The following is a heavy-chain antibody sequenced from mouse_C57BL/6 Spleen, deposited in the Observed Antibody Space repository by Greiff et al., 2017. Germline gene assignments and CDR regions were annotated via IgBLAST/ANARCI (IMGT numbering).Heavy chain of an antibody. J-gene: IGHJ2*01. CDR1: GFTFSSYG. Sequence: EVMLVESGGDLVKPGGSLKLSCAASGFTFSSYGMSWVRQTPDKRLEWVATISSGGSYTYYPDSVKGRFTISRDNAKNTLYLQMSSLKSEDTAMYYCARRRSGTYFDYWGQGTTLTVSS. V-gene: IGHV5-6*02. CDR2: ISSGGSYT. CDR3: ARRRSGTYFDY. D-gene: IGHD3-1*01.